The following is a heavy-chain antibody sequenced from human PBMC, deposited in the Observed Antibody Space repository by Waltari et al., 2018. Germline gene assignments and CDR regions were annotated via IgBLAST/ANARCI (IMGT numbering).Heavy chain of an antibody. CDR2: ISHSWTT. V-gene: IGHV4-38-2*02. Sequence: QVQLQESGPGLVKPSETLSLTCAVSGYSISSGYYWGWIRQPPGKGLEWIGSISHSWTTYYNPSLKSRITISIDTSKNQFSLRLSSVTAVDTAVYYCVTDQGWLRSLEWGKGTTVTVSS. D-gene: IGHD5-12*01. J-gene: IGHJ6*04. CDR1: GYSISSGYY. CDR3: VTDQGWLRSLE.